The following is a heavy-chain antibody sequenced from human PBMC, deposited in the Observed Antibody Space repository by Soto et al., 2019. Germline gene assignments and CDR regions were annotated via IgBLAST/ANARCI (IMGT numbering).Heavy chain of an antibody. Sequence: LRLSCAVSGFTVSSNYITWVRQAPGKGLEWVSIIYSGGSTYYAESVKGRFTISRDNSKNTLYLQMNSLRAEDTAVYYCASSYTWRLFDYWRQGTLVTVSS. CDR2: IYSGGST. CDR3: ASSYTWRLFDY. CDR1: GFTVSSNY. V-gene: IGHV3-53*01. D-gene: IGHD1-20*01. J-gene: IGHJ4*02.